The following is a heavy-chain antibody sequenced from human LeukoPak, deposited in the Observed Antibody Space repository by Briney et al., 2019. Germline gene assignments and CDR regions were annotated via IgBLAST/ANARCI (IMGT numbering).Heavy chain of an antibody. CDR2: IYHSGST. J-gene: IGHJ3*02. CDR3: AREKPMIVVVNDAFDI. D-gene: IGHD3-22*01. Sequence: SETLSLTCTVSGGSISSSSYYWGWIRQPPGKGLEWIGSIYHSGSTYYNPSLKSRVTISVDTSKNQFSLKLSSVTAADTAVYYCAREKPMIVVVNDAFDIWGQGTMVTVSS. V-gene: IGHV4-39*07. CDR1: GGSISSSSYY.